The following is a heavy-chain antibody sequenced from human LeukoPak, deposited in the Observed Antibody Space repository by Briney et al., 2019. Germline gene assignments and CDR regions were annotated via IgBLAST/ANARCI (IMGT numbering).Heavy chain of an antibody. Sequence: PGGSLRLSCAASGFTFDDYAMHWVRQAPGKGLEWVSGISWNSGSIGYADSVKGRFTISRDNAKNSLYLQMNSLRAEDTALYYCAEDPYYYGSGSYYDYWGQGTLVTVSS. CDR2: ISWNSGSI. CDR3: AEDPYYYGSGSYYDY. J-gene: IGHJ4*02. V-gene: IGHV3-9*01. D-gene: IGHD3-10*01. CDR1: GFTFDDYA.